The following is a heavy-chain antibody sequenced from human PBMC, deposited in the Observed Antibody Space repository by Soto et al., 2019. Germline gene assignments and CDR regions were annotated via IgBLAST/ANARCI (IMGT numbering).Heavy chain of an antibody. CDR3: ARDRQQLNWFDP. Sequence: QVQLVQSGAEEKKPGASVKVSCKASGYTFTSYAMHWVRQAPGQRLEWMGWINAGNGNTKYSQKFQGRVTITRDTXXXXXXXXXXXXRXXXXXXYYXARDRQQLNWFDPWGQGTLVTVSS. CDR2: INAGNGNT. J-gene: IGHJ5*02. D-gene: IGHD6-13*01. V-gene: IGHV1-3*05. CDR1: GYTFTSYA.